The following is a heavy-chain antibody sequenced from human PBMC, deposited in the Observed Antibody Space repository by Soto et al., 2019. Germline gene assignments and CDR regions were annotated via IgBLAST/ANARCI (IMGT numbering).Heavy chain of an antibody. CDR2: ISSSSSYI. D-gene: IGHD6-19*01. CDR1: GFTFSSYS. V-gene: IGHV3-21*01. CDR3: ARGTYGVIAVARFDP. J-gene: IGHJ5*02. Sequence: GGSLRLSCAASGFTFSSYSMNWVRQAPGKGLEWVSSISSSSSYIYYADSVKGRFTISRDNAKNSLYLQMNSLRAEDTAVYYCARGTYGVIAVARFDPWGQGTLVTVSS.